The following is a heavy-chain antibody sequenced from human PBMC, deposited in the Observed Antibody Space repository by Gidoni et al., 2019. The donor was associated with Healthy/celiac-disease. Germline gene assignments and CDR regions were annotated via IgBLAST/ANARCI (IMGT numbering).Heavy chain of an antibody. CDR2: ISSSSSYT. Sequence: QVQLVESGGGLVKPGGSLRLSCAASGFTFSYYYMSWIRQAPGKGLEWVSYISSSSSYTNYADSVKGRFTISRDNAKNSLYLQMNSLRAEDTAVYYCARETLDSSGWYYFDYWGQGTLVTVSS. CDR1: GFTFSYYY. V-gene: IGHV3-11*05. CDR3: ARETLDSSGWYYFDY. D-gene: IGHD6-19*01. J-gene: IGHJ4*02.